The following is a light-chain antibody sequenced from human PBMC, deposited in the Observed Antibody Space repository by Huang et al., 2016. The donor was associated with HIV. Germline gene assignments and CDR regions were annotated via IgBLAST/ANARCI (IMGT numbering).Light chain of an antibody. V-gene: IGKV1-5*03. J-gene: IGKJ4*01. CDR3: QQYNTYPLT. CDR2: KAS. CDR1: QSLSSG. Sequence: DIQMTQSPSTLSASIGERVTITCRASQSLSSGLAWYQQKPGKAPKLLIYKASSVESGVPSRFSGSGSGTEFTLTISNLQPDDFATYYCQQYNTYPLTFGGGTKVEIK.